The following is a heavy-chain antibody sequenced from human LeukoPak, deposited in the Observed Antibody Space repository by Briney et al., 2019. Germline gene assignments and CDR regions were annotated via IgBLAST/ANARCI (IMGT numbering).Heavy chain of an antibody. CDR2: ISGSGGTP. V-gene: IGHV3-23*01. D-gene: IGHD6-19*01. CDR1: GFTFSSYA. J-gene: IGHJ4*02. Sequence: GGSLRLSCAASGFTFSSYAMSWVRQAPGKGLEWVSAISGSGGTPYYADSVKGRFTISRDNCKNTLYLQMNSLRAEDTAVYYCAKWGSSGWFYYFDYWGQGTLVTVSS. CDR3: AKWGSSGWFYYFDY.